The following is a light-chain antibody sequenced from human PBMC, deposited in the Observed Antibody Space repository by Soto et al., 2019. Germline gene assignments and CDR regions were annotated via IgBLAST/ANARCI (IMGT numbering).Light chain of an antibody. CDR2: GAN. V-gene: IGKV3-20*01. CDR3: QQYGSSPPTVT. J-gene: IGKJ3*01. Sequence: EIVLTLSPGTLSLSPGERATLSCRASQSVSSRYLAWYQQKPGQAPRLLLFGANRRATGIPDRFSGSGSGTDFTLTISRLEPEDFGVYYCQQYGSSPPTVTFGPGTKVDIK. CDR1: QSVSSRY.